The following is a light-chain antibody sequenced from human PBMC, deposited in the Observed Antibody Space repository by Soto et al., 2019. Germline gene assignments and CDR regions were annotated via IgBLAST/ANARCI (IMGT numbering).Light chain of an antibody. V-gene: IGKV1-33*01. Sequence: DIQLTQSPSSLSASVGDRVTITCRTSQSINNYLNWYQQKPGEAPRLLISGASNLEPGVPSRFSGSGSGADFTFIISSLQPEDVATYSCQQYDNIILSFGGGTNVEI. CDR2: GAS. J-gene: IGKJ4*01. CDR1: QSINNY. CDR3: QQYDNIILS.